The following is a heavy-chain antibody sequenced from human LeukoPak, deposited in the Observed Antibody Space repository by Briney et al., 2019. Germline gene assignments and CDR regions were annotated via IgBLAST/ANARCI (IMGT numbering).Heavy chain of an antibody. D-gene: IGHD1-26*01. J-gene: IGHJ4*02. Sequence: GGSLRLSCAASGFTFNIYGMHWVRQAPGKGLEWVAFIQFDGNDQYYPDSVKDRFTISRDNSKNTLSLQMNSLRAEDTAVYYCVKSGTFFLYYFDSWGQGTQLTVSS. V-gene: IGHV3-30*02. CDR3: VKSGTFFLYYFDS. CDR2: IQFDGNDQ. CDR1: GFTFNIYG.